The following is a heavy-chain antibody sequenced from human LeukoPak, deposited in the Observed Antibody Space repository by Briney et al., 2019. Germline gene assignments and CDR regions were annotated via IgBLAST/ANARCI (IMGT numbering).Heavy chain of an antibody. CDR1: GFTFSSYG. J-gene: IGHJ4*02. CDR2: ISGSGGST. V-gene: IGHV3-23*01. CDR3: ARGYGSGSYYFPKGDY. D-gene: IGHD3-10*01. Sequence: GGSLRLSCAASGFTFSSYGMSWVRQAPGKGLEWVSAISGSGGSTYYADSVKGRFTISRDNSKNTLYLQMNSLRAEDTAVYYCARGYGSGSYYFPKGDYWGQGTLVTVSS.